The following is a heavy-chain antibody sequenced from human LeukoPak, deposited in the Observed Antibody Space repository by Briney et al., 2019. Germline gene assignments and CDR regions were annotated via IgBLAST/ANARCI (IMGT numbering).Heavy chain of an antibody. CDR3: VRGRVVFRAAGGLWFDP. D-gene: IGHD6-13*01. Sequence: SETLSLTCAVYGGSFSGYYWMWLRQPPGKGLAGIGEINHSRSNNYNPSHKSRVTISVDTSKNQFSLKLSPVTAADTAVYYCVRGRVVFRAAGGLWFDPWGQGTLVTVSS. V-gene: IGHV4-34*01. CDR2: INHSRSN. CDR1: GGSFSGYY. J-gene: IGHJ5*02.